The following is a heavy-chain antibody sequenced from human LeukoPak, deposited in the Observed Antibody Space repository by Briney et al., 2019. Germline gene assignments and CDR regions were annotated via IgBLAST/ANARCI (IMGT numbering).Heavy chain of an antibody. CDR2: INHSGST. CDR1: GGSLSGYY. D-gene: IGHD6-19*01. Sequence: PSETLSLTCAVYGGSLSGYYWSWIRQPPGKGLEWIGEINHSGSTNYNPSLKSRVTISVDTSKNQLSLKPSSMTAADTAVYYCARQWLVSPLFDYWGQGTLVTVSS. V-gene: IGHV4-34*01. CDR3: ARQWLVSPLFDY. J-gene: IGHJ4*02.